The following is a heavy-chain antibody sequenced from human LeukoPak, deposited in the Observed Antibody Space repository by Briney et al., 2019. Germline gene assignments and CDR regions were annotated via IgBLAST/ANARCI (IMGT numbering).Heavy chain of an antibody. CDR1: GFTFRNYG. D-gene: IGHD3-22*01. CDR2: VSSSSGTI. V-gene: IGHV3-48*01. CDR3: ATWLYDVSGYPFFDF. Sequence: QSGRSLTLSCTASGFTFRNYGMHWIRQSPGKGLEWLSYVSSSSGTIYYADAVKGRFIISRDKDKNMPYLEMNNLRGEGTVLSYCATWLYDVSGYPFFDFWGQGTLVTVSS. J-gene: IGHJ4*02.